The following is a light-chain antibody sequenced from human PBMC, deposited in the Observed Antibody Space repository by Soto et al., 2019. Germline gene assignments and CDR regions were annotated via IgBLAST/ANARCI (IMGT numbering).Light chain of an antibody. J-gene: IGKJ1*01. Sequence: EIVLTQSPGTLSLSPGERGTLSCRASQSVSSNFLAWYQQKPGQAPRLLIFDASTRATGIPDRFTGSGSGTDFNLTISRLEPEDFEVSYCQFYGDPRKTFGQGTKV. V-gene: IGKV3-20*01. CDR2: DAS. CDR3: QFYGDPRKT. CDR1: QSVSSNF.